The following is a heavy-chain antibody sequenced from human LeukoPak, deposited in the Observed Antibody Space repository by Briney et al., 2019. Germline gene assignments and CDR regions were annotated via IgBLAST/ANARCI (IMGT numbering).Heavy chain of an antibody. CDR1: GFTFSSYG. J-gene: IGHJ4*02. CDR3: AKDHSWHFDY. Sequence: PGGSLRLSCAASGFTFSSYGMHWVRQAPGKGLEWVAVISYDESNKYYADSVKGRFTISRDNSKNTLYLQMNSLRAEDTAVYYCAKDHSWHFDYWGQGTLVTVSS. V-gene: IGHV3-30*18. CDR2: ISYDESNK. D-gene: IGHD2-15*01.